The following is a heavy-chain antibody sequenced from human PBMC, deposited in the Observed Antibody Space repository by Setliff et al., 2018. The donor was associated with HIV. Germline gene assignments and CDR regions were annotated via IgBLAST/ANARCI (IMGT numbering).Heavy chain of an antibody. Sequence: ASVKVSCKAFGFAVSGYYMNWVRQAPGQGLEWMGRINPNNGVANYAETFQGRVTMTLDTSISTAYLELNRLTSDDTAVYYCARPRVFDSFDVWGQGTMVTVSS. J-gene: IGHJ3*01. CDR1: GFAVSGYY. V-gene: IGHV1-2*06. CDR2: INPNNGVA. CDR3: ARPRVFDSFDV.